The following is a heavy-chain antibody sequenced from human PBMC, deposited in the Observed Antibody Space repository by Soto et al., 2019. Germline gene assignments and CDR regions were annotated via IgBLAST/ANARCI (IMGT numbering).Heavy chain of an antibody. Sequence: ASVKVSCKASGYTFTSYGISWVRQAPGQGLEWMGWISTYYDNTNYAQNLRGRVTMTTDTSTSTAYMELRSLRSDDTAVYYCARDPPRPYNCGQGLDYWGQGTLVTVS. J-gene: IGHJ4*02. CDR1: GYTFTSYG. CDR2: ISTYYDNT. D-gene: IGHD1-1*01. CDR3: ARDPPRPYNCGQGLDY. V-gene: IGHV1-18*04.